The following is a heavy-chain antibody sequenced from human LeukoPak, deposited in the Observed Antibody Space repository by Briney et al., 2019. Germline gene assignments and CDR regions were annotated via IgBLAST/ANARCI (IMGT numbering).Heavy chain of an antibody. CDR2: IYYSGST. CDR3: ARERDGYNNWFDP. V-gene: IGHV4-61*01. D-gene: IGHD5-24*01. Sequence: PSETLSLTCTVSGYSISSGYYWSWIRQPPGKGLEWIGYIYYSGSTNYNPSLKSRVTISVDTSKNQFSLKLSSVTAADTAVYYCARERDGYNNWFDPWGQGTLVTVSS. J-gene: IGHJ5*02. CDR1: GYSISSGYY.